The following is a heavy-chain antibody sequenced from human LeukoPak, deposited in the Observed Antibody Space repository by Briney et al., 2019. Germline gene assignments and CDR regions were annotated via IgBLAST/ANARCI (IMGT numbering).Heavy chain of an antibody. CDR3: ARGTFGGYRSGGSCVYFDY. Sequence: SETLSLTCTVSGGSISSYYWSWIRQPPGKGLEWIGYIYYSGSTNYNPSLKSRVTISVDTSKNQFSLKLSSVTAADTAVYYCARGTFGGYRSGGSCVYFDYWGQGTLVTVSS. D-gene: IGHD2-15*01. CDR2: IYYSGST. CDR1: GGSISSYY. V-gene: IGHV4-59*01. J-gene: IGHJ4*02.